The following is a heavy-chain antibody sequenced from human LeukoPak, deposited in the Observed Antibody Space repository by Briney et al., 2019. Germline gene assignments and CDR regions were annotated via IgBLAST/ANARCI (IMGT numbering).Heavy chain of an antibody. D-gene: IGHD3-10*02. CDR2: ISYSGST. Sequence: PSETLSLTCTVSGGSISSHYWSWIRQPPGKGLEWIGYISYSGSTKYNPSLKSRVTISVDTSKNQFSLRLSSVTAADTARYYCARDDLLYSVHYGMDVWGQGTTVTVSS. J-gene: IGHJ6*02. CDR1: GGSISSHY. V-gene: IGHV4-59*11. CDR3: ARDDLLYSVHYGMDV.